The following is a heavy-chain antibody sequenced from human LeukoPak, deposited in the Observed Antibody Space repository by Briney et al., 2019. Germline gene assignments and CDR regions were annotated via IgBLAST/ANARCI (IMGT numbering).Heavy chain of an antibody. J-gene: IGHJ4*02. Sequence: PGGSLRLSCAASGFTVTSNFMSWVRQAPGKGLEWVSVTHSGGATYYADSVKGRFTISRDISKNALYLQMNSLRGDDTAVYYCAGSAVTNLDSWGQGNLVTVSS. D-gene: IGHD4-23*01. CDR2: THSGGAT. V-gene: IGHV3-66*01. CDR1: GFTVTSNF. CDR3: AGSAVTNLDS.